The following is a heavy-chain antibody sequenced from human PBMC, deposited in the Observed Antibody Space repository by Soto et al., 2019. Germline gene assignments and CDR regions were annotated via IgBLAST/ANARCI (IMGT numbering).Heavy chain of an antibody. J-gene: IGHJ5*02. CDR3: ARDFVVVTATRVGWFDP. Sequence: EVLLVESGGGLVQPGGSLRLSCAASGFTFSSYSMNWVRQAPGKGLEWVSYISSSSSTIYYADSVKGRFTISRDNAKNSLYLQMNSLRDEDTAVYYCARDFVVVTATRVGWFDPWGQGTLVTVSS. V-gene: IGHV3-48*02. CDR1: GFTFSSYS. D-gene: IGHD2-21*02. CDR2: ISSSSSTI.